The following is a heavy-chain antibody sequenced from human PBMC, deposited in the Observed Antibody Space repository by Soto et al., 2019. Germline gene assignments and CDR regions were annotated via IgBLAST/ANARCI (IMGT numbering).Heavy chain of an antibody. CDR1: GFTVSNNY. J-gene: IGHJ4*02. V-gene: IGHV3-53*01. CDR3: ARGVPVGAIGRFYFDS. Sequence: EVQLVESGGGLIQPGGSLRLSCAASGFTVSNNYMTWVLQAPGKGLEWVSVMYSGGTATSYADSVKGRFTVSRDNSKNTVSLQLDSLKADDTAVYYCARGVPVGAIGRFYFDSWGQGTLVTVSS. D-gene: IGHD1-26*01. CDR2: MYSGGTAT.